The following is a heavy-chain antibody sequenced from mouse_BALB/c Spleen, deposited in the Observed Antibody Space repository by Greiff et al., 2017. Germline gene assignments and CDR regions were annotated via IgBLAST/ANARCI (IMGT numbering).Heavy chain of an antibody. CDR3: ARNLELHDWYFDV. D-gene: IGHD1-1*01. V-gene: IGHV2-2*02. CDR1: GFSLTSYG. CDR2: IWSGGST. J-gene: IGHJ1*01. Sequence: QVQLKESGPGLVQPSQSLSITCTVSGFSLTSYGVHWVRQSPGKGLEWLGVIWSGGSTDYNAAFISRLSISKDNSKSQVFFKMNSLQANDTAIYYCARNLELHDWYFDVWGAETTVTVSS.